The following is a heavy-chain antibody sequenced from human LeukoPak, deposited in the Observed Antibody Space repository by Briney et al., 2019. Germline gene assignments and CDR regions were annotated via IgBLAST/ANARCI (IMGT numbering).Heavy chain of an antibody. CDR2: MSPNSGNT. D-gene: IGHD3-16*02. CDR3: ARRLGELSAIDY. Sequence: GASVKVSCKASGYTFTSYDINWVRQATGQGLEWMGWMSPNSGNTGYAQKFQGRVTMTRNTSISTAYMELSSLRSEDTAVYYCARRLGELSAIDYWGQGTLVTVSS. CDR1: GYTFTSYD. J-gene: IGHJ4*02. V-gene: IGHV1-8*01.